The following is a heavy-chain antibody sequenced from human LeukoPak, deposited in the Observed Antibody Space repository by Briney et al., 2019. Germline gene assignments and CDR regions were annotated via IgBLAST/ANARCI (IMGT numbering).Heavy chain of an antibody. CDR2: IFYSGST. CDR3: ARGGDYIWGTYRPFDY. V-gene: IGHV4-4*02. CDR1: GGSISSSNW. D-gene: IGHD3-16*02. Sequence: SETLSLTCAVSGGSISSSNWWSWVRQPPGKGLEWIGEIFYSGSTNYNPSLKSRIIISVDTSKNQFSLKLNSVTAADTAVYYCARGGDYIWGTYRPFDYWGQGTLVIVSS. J-gene: IGHJ4*02.